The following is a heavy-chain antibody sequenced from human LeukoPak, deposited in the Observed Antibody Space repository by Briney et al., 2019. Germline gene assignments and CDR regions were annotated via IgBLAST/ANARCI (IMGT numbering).Heavy chain of an antibody. D-gene: IGHD4-17*01. J-gene: IGHJ4*02. Sequence: GGSLRFSCAASGFTVSSNYMSGVRQAPGKGLEWVSVIYSGGSTYYADSVKGRFTISRDNSKNTLYLQMNSLRAEDTAVYYCARDRGYGDYVGWGQGTLVTVSS. CDR1: GFTVSSNY. V-gene: IGHV3-53*01. CDR2: IYSGGST. CDR3: ARDRGYGDYVG.